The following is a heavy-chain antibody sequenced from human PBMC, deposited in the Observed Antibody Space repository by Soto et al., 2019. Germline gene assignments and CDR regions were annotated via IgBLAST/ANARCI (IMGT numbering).Heavy chain of an antibody. CDR3: AREISLSAGSYFDY. V-gene: IGHV3-48*02. J-gene: IGHJ4*02. D-gene: IGHD3-10*01. CDR2: ISSGSYTI. CDR1: GFTLNTYN. Sequence: GGSLRLSCTASGFTLNTYNMNWVRQAPGKGLEWVSYISSGSYTIKYADSVEGRFTVSRDNGKKSLYLQMNSLRDEDTAVYFCAREISLSAGSYFDYWGQGTLVTVSS.